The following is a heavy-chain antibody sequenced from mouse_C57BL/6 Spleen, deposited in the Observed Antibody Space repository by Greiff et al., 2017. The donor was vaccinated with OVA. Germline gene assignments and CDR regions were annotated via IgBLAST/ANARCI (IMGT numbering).Heavy chain of an antibody. CDR3: ARFYDDDEEAENAMDY. CDR2: INPSTGGT. Sequence: EVQRVESGPELVKPGASVKISCKASGYSFTGYYMNWVKQSPEKSLEWIGEINPSTGGTTYNQKFKAKATLTVDKSSSTAYMQLKSLTSEDSAVYYCARFYDDDEEAENAMDYWGQGTSVTVSS. V-gene: IGHV1-42*01. J-gene: IGHJ4*01. CDR1: GYSFTGYY. D-gene: IGHD2-4*01.